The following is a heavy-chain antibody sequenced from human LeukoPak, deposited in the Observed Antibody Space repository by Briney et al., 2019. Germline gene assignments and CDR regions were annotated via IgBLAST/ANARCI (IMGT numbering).Heavy chain of an antibody. CDR1: GFTFSSYV. V-gene: IGHV3-30*04. Sequence: GGSLRLSCAASGFTFSSYVMHWVRQAPGKGLEWVAIISYDGSNEYYADSVKGRFTISRDNSKNTLYLQMNSLRAEDTAVYYCARAIGIAVATFDYWGQGTLVTVSS. CDR2: ISYDGSNE. CDR3: ARAIGIAVATFDY. D-gene: IGHD6-19*01. J-gene: IGHJ4*02.